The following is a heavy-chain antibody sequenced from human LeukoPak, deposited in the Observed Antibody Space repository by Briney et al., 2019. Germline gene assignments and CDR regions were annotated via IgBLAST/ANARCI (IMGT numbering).Heavy chain of an antibody. CDR3: ARHGGTLDYFDS. CDR2: IYHGGTT. J-gene: IGHJ4*02. Sequence: PSETLSLTCTVSNGSISTYYWSWIRQPPRRRLQWIGYIYHGGTTTYNPSFKRRVTISVDSSKNHFSLTLTSLTAADTALYYCARHGGTLDYFDSWGPGSLVTVSS. V-gene: IGHV4-59*08. D-gene: IGHD1-26*01. CDR1: NGSISTYY.